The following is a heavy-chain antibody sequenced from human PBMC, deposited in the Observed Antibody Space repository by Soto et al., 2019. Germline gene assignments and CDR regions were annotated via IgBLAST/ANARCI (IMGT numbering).Heavy chain of an antibody. CDR1: ADSFSKYY. V-gene: IGHV4-59*01. CDR2: IYFNGNT. D-gene: IGHD3-16*01. CDR3: ASVTFGGVVLAH. Sequence: SETLSLTCSVSADSFSKYYWTWIRQPPGEGLEWIGYIYFNGNTNYNPSLKGRVTISIDTSKRQFSLNLSSVTAADTAVYYCASVTFGGVVLAHWGQGTLVTVSS. J-gene: IGHJ4*02.